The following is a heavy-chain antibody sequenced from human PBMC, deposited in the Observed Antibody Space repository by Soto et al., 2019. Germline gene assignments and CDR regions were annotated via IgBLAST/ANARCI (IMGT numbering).Heavy chain of an antibody. CDR1: GASISSDAYY. CDR2: ISYSGSP. CDR3: AGYRFRDTWSKFDY. V-gene: IGHV4-31*11. Sequence: PSETLSLTCAVSGASISSDAYYWSWIRQHPGKGLEWIGYISYSGSPYYNPSLKSRVTISVDTSKNQVSLKLTSVTAADTAAYYCAGYRFRDTWSKFDYGGQGTLVTV. J-gene: IGHJ4*02. D-gene: IGHD3-16*02.